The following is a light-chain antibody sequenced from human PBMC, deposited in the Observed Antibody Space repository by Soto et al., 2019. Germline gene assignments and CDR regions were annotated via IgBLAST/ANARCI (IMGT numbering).Light chain of an antibody. J-gene: IGKJ1*01. CDR2: DAS. Sequence: DIQMTQYPSTLSASVGDRVTITCRASQSISSWLAWYQQKPGKAPKLLIYDASSLESGVPSRFTGSGAGTEFTLTISSLHPDDFATYYCQQYNSYWTFGQGTKV. CDR1: QSISSW. V-gene: IGKV1-5*01. CDR3: QQYNSYWT.